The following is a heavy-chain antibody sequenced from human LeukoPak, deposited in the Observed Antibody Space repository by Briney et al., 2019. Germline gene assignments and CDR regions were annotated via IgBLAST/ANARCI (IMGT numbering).Heavy chain of an antibody. Sequence: GASVKVSCKASGYTFTSYGISWVRQAPGQGLEWMGWISAYNGNTNYAQKLQGRVTITRNTSMSTAYMELSSLRSEDTAVYYCARTNYDTDQTDYWGQGTLVTVSS. D-gene: IGHD3-22*01. V-gene: IGHV1-18*01. CDR1: GYTFTSYG. CDR2: ISAYNGNT. CDR3: ARTNYDTDQTDY. J-gene: IGHJ4*02.